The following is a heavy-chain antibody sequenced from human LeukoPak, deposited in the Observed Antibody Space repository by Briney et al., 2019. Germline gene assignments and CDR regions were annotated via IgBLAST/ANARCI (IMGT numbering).Heavy chain of an antibody. CDR3: ARGGDNYDILTQ. CDR1: GFTFSSYA. CDR2: ISDSGRST. Sequence: GGSLRLSCAASGFTFSSYAMSWVRQAPGTGLEWVSAISDSGRSTYYADSVKGRFTISRDNSRNTLYLQMSSLRSDDTAIYYCARGGDNYDILTQWGQGTLVTVSS. V-gene: IGHV3-23*01. D-gene: IGHD3-9*01. J-gene: IGHJ4*02.